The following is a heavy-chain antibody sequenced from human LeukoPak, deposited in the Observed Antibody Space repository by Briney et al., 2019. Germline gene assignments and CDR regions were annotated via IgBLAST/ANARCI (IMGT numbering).Heavy chain of an antibody. J-gene: IGHJ4*02. CDR2: IYYSGTT. CDR3: ARDRPGGSSLDY. Sequence: SETLSLTCTVSGGSISSSSSYWGWIRQPPGKGLEWIGSIYYSGTTYYNPSLKSRVTMSVDTSKNQFSLKLSSVTAADTAVYYCARDRPGGSSLDYWGQGTLVTVSS. V-gene: IGHV4-39*07. D-gene: IGHD6-13*01. CDR1: GGSISSSSSY.